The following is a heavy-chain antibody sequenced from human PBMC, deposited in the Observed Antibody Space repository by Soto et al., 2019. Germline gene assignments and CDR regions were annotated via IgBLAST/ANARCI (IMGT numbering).Heavy chain of an antibody. V-gene: IGHV3-23*01. J-gene: IGHJ1*01. CDR2: FTEGNP. CDR1: GSTFRSYG. D-gene: IGHD6-19*01. Sequence: EVQMLEPGGGWVQPGGPLRPSFAALGSTFRSYGRSWFPQAPGKGLVWVSSFTEGNPYYPDSVKARFTLSSDNSKDTLYLQMTSLGAEATAIYYCAKAYSTGWKVYNSESWGQGTLVTVSS. CDR3: AKAYSTGWKVYNSES.